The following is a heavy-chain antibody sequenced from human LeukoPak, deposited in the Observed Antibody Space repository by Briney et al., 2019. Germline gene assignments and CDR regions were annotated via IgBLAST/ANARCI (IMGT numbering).Heavy chain of an antibody. CDR2: INQDGSEI. CDR3: ARRYCSGGSCYAPIDF. D-gene: IGHD2-15*01. Sequence: GGSLRLSCAAPGFTFSNYWMSWVRQAPGKGLEWVANINQDGSEIYYVDSVKGRFTISRDNTKNSLYLQMNSLRAEDTAVYYCARRYCSGGSCYAPIDFWGQGTLVSVSS. V-gene: IGHV3-7*01. CDR1: GFTFSNYW. J-gene: IGHJ4*02.